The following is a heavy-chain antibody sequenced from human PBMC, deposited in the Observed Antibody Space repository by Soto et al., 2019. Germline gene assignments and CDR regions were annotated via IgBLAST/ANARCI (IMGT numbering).Heavy chain of an antibody. CDR3: TSAITMIVVSYWYFDL. J-gene: IGHJ2*01. V-gene: IGHV3-73*01. CDR2: IRSKANNYAT. D-gene: IGHD3-22*01. Sequence: GGSLRLSCAASGFTFGGSAIHWVRQASGKGLEWVGRIRSKANNYATAYAASVKGRFTISRDDSKNTAYLQMNSLKTEDTAVYYCTSAITMIVVSYWYFDLWGRGTLVTVSS. CDR1: GFTFGGSA.